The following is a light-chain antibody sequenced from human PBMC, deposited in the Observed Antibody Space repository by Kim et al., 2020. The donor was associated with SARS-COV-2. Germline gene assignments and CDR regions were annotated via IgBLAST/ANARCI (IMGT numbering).Light chain of an antibody. CDR2: DVT. V-gene: IGLV2-14*03. J-gene: IGLJ2*01. CDR1: SSVIGGYNL. Sequence: GDSITISCSGSSSVIGGYNLVCWYRQHPGKAPNLVIYDVTKRPSGVSDRFSGSKSANMASLAIFGLQAEDEADYYCSSYTTTSAVVFGEGTKLTVL. CDR3: SSYTTTSAVV.